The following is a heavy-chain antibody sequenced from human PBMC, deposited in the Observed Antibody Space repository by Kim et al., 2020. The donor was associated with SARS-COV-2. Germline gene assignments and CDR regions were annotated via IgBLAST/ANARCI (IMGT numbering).Heavy chain of an antibody. CDR2: IYPGDSDT. V-gene: IGHV5-51*01. CDR1: GYSFTSYW. CDR3: ARPPLGYCSGGSCSPGGMDV. J-gene: IGHJ6*02. Sequence: GESLKISCKGSGYSFTSYWIGWVRQMPGKGLEWMGIIYPGDSDTRYSPSFQGQVTISADKSISTAYLQWSSLKASDTAMYYCARPPLGYCSGGSCSPGGMDVWGQGTTVTVSS. D-gene: IGHD2-15*01.